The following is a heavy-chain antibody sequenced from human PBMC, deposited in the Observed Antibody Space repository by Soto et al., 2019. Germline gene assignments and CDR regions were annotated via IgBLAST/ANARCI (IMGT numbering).Heavy chain of an antibody. CDR3: ARSWGGDGYSH. CDR2: VYHRGNT. Sequence: QVQLQESGPGLVKPSETLSLTCNVSGDSLNSGAYYWGWIRQPAGKGLEWIGHVYHRGNTHYNPSLKSRVTISLDTCRNQFSLKLTSVSNVDTGVYFCARSWGGDGYSHWGQGILVTVSS. CDR1: GDSLNSGAYY. J-gene: IGHJ4*02. D-gene: IGHD2-15*01. V-gene: IGHV4-61*08.